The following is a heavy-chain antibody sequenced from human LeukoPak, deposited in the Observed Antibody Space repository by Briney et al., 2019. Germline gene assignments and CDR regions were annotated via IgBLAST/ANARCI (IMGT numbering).Heavy chain of an antibody. Sequence: PGGSLRLSCAASGFTVSSNYMSWVRQAPGKGLEWVSVIYSGGSTYYADSVKGRFTISRDNSKNTLYLQMNSLRAEDTAVYYCAKVTYSGSYSFDYWGQGTLVTVSS. D-gene: IGHD1-26*01. V-gene: IGHV3-53*01. CDR1: GFTVSSNY. CDR2: IYSGGST. CDR3: AKVTYSGSYSFDY. J-gene: IGHJ4*02.